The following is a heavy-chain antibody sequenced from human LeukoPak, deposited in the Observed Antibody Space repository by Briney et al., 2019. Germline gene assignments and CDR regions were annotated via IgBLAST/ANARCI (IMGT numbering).Heavy chain of an antibody. Sequence: GASVKVSCKASGGTFSTYAINWVRQAPGQGLEWMGGXXPMYGTTNYAQKFQGRVTIIADESTSTAYMELSSLTSEDTAVYYCARGLAPPGVINLNWFDSWGQGTLVTVSS. J-gene: IGHJ5*01. CDR1: GGTFSTYA. CDR3: ARGLAPPGVINLNWFDS. V-gene: IGHV1-69*13. D-gene: IGHD3-16*02. CDR2: XXPMYGTT.